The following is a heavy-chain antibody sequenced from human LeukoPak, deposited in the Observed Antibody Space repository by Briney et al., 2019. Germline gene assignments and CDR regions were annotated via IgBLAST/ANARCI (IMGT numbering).Heavy chain of an antibody. D-gene: IGHD3-3*01. J-gene: IGHJ6*03. CDR3: ARHLKGSNYDFWSGHNYYYYYMDV. V-gene: IGHV4-39*01. Sequence: SETLSLTCTVSGGSISSSSYYWGWIRQPPGKGLEWIGSIYYSGSTYYNPSLKSRVTISVDTSKNQFSLKLSSVTAADTAVYYCARHLKGSNYDFWSGHNYYYYYMDVWGKGTTVTVSS. CDR2: IYYSGST. CDR1: GGSISSSSYY.